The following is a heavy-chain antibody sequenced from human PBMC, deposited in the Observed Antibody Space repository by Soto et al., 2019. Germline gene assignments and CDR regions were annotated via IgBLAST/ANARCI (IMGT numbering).Heavy chain of an antibody. D-gene: IGHD3-10*01. J-gene: IGHJ6*02. CDR3: ARAPENMVRGSEAYYYYGMDV. Sequence: PSETLSLTCTVSGGSISSYYWSWIRQPPGKGLEWIGYIYYSGSTNYNPSLKSRVTISVDTSKNQFSLKLSSVTAADTAVYYCARAPENMVRGSEAYYYYGMDVWGQGTTVTVS. V-gene: IGHV4-59*01. CDR2: IYYSGST. CDR1: GGSISSYY.